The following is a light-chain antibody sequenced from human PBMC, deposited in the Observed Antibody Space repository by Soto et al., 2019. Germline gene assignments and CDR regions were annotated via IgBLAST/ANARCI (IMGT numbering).Light chain of an antibody. V-gene: IGKV1-12*01. CDR1: QDINNW. J-gene: IGKJ1*01. Sequence: DIQMTQSPSSVSASVGDRVTITCRGSQDINNWLVWYQQKPGKAPKLLIYAASSLQSGVPSRFSGSGFGTGFTLTISSLQPEDLATYYCQQANSFPRTVGQGTKVDIK. CDR2: AAS. CDR3: QQANSFPRT.